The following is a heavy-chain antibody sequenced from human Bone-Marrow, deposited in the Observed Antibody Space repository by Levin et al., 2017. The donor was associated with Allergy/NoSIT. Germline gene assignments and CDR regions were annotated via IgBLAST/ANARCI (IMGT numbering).Heavy chain of an antibody. Sequence: PSETLSLTCAVYGGSFSGYYWSWIRQPPGKGLEWIGEINHSGSTNYNPSLKSRVTISVDTSKNQFSLKLSSVTAADTAVYYCARVVVVVADRNWFDPWGQGTLVTVSS. CDR3: ARVVVVVADRNWFDP. J-gene: IGHJ5*02. V-gene: IGHV4-34*01. CDR1: GGSFSGYY. D-gene: IGHD2-15*01. CDR2: INHSGST.